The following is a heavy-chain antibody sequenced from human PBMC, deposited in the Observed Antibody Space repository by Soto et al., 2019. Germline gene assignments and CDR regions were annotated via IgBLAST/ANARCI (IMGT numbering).Heavy chain of an antibody. J-gene: IGHJ6*01. CDR3: AKDQSQLVEYYYGMDV. Sequence: QVQLVESGGGVVQPGRSLRLSCAASGFTFSSYGMHWVRQAPGKGLEWVAVISYDGSNKYYADSVKGRFTISRDNSKNTLYLQMNSLRAEDTAVYYCAKDQSQLVEYYYGMDVW. D-gene: IGHD6-13*01. V-gene: IGHV3-30*18. CDR2: ISYDGSNK. CDR1: GFTFSSYG.